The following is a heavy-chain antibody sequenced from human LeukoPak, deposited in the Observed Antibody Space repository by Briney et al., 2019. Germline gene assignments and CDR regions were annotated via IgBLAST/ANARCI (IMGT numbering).Heavy chain of an antibody. Sequence: LSGGSLRLSCAASGFTFSSYEMNWVRQAPGKGLEWVSYISSSGSTIYYADSVKGRFTISRDNAKNSLYLQMNSLRAEDTAVYYCAREGGYCSGGSCYVPGYYYYMDVWGKGTTVTVSS. J-gene: IGHJ6*03. CDR3: AREGGYCSGGSCYVPGYYYYMDV. V-gene: IGHV3-48*03. CDR2: ISSSGSTI. D-gene: IGHD2-15*01. CDR1: GFTFSSYE.